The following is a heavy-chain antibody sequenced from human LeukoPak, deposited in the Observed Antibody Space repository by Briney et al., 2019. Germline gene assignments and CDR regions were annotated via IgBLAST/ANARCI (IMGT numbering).Heavy chain of an antibody. J-gene: IGHJ4*02. D-gene: IGHD4-23*01. CDR2: ISWNGGSI. CDR1: GFTFDDYA. Sequence: GGSLRLSCEASGFTFDDYAMHWVRQAPGKGLEWVSGISWNGGSIDYMDSVKGRFTISRDNAKNSLYLQMNSLRAEDTAFYFCAKAEGFFGGYYDHWGQGTLVTVSS. V-gene: IGHV3-9*01. CDR3: AKAEGFFGGYYDH.